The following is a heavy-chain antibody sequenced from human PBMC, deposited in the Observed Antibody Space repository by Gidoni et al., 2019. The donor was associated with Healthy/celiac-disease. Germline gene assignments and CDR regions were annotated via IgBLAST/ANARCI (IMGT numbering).Heavy chain of an antibody. J-gene: IGHJ6*02. CDR3: ARTYYDFWSGYYTGDYYGMDV. D-gene: IGHD3-3*01. Sequence: QVQLVESGGGVVQPGRSMRLSCAPSGFTFSSDGIYWVRQAPGKGLVWVAVIGYDGSNKYYADSVKGRFTISRYKSKNTLYLQMNSLRAEDTAVYYCARTYYDFWSGYYTGDYYGMDVWGQGTTVTVSS. CDR2: IGYDGSNK. V-gene: IGHV3-33*01. CDR1: GFTFSSDG.